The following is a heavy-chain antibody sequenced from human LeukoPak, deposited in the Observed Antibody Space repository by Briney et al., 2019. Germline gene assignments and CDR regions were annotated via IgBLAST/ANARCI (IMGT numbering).Heavy chain of an antibody. CDR2: INPNTGGT. V-gene: IGHV1-2*02. D-gene: IGHD3-22*01. CDR3: ARDYYDRFGYGAFDY. CDR1: GYTFTAYY. Sequence: ASVKVSCKTSGYTFTAYYIHWVRQAPGQGLEWMGWINPNTGGTSYAQKSQGGVTMSRDTSISTAYMELSRLSSDDTAVYYCARDYYDRFGYGAFDYWGQGTLVTVSS. J-gene: IGHJ4*02.